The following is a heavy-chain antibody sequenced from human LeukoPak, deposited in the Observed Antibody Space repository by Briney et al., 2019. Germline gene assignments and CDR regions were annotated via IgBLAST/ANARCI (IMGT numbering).Heavy chain of an antibody. V-gene: IGHV4-59*12. CDR3: ARIAILADTALLLPYWYFDL. CDR1: GGSISSYY. J-gene: IGHJ2*01. CDR2: IYYSGST. D-gene: IGHD5-18*01. Sequence: SETLSLTCTVSGGSISSYYWSWIRQPPGKGLEWIGYIYYSGSTNYNPSLKSRVTISVETSKNQFSLKLSSVTAEDTALYYCARIAILADTALLLPYWYFDLWGRGTLVTVSS.